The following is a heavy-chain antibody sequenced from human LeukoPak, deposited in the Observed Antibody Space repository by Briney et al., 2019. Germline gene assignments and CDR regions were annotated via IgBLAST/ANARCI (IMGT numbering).Heavy chain of an antibody. V-gene: IGHV6-1*01. D-gene: IGHD2-2*01. CDR2: TYYRSKWYT. CDR1: GVSISSNSDS. Sequence: SESLSLSCAISGVSISSNSDSWMWIRQSPSRGLEWLGRTYYRSKWYTDYAVSVKSRISINPDTSKKQFSLQLNSVTPDDTAVSSCAGGTYQRLDYWVQGTLVTVSS. CDR3: AGGTYQRLDY. J-gene: IGHJ4*02.